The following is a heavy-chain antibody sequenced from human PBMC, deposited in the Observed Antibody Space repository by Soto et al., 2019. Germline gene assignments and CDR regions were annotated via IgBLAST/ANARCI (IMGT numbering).Heavy chain of an antibody. CDR3: AIGSGAVFGVVSVDP. D-gene: IGHD3-3*01. J-gene: IGHJ5*02. Sequence: GASVKVSCKASGYTFTSYGISWVRQAPGQGLEWMGWISAYNGNTNYAQKNQGRVTMTTDTSRSTAYMELRSMRSDDTALYYCAIGSGAVFGVVSVDPWGQGTLVTVSS. CDR2: ISAYNGNT. CDR1: GYTFTSYG. V-gene: IGHV1-18*01.